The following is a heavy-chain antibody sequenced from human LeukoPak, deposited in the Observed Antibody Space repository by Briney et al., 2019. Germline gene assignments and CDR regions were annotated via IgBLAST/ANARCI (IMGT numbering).Heavy chain of an antibody. J-gene: IGHJ4*02. D-gene: IGHD5-24*01. CDR1: GGSISSGSYY. CDR3: ARGSRDGYNHFDY. Sequence: SETLSLTCTVSGGSISSGSYYWSWIRQPAGKGLEWIGRIYTSGSTNYNPSLKSRVTISVDTSKNQFSLKLSSVTAADTAVYYCARGSRDGYNHFDYWGQGTLVTVSS. CDR2: IYTSGST. V-gene: IGHV4-61*02.